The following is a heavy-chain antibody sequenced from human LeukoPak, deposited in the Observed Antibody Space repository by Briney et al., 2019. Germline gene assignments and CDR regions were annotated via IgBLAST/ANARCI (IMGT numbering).Heavy chain of an antibody. CDR3: AREGALRTMIVVVTPYGMDV. CDR2: INPNSGGT. V-gene: IGHV1-2*02. D-gene: IGHD3-22*01. Sequence: ASVKVSCKASGYTFTGYYMHWVRQAPGQGLEWMGWINPNSGGTNYAQKFQGRVTMTRDTSISTAYMELSRLRSDDTAVYYCAREGALRTMIVVVTPYGMDVWGQGTTVTVSS. J-gene: IGHJ6*02. CDR1: GYTFTGYY.